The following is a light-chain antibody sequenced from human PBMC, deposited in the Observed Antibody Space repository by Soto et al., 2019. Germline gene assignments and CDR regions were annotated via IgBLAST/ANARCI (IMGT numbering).Light chain of an antibody. V-gene: IGKV3-11*01. CDR2: DAS. J-gene: IGKJ4*01. CDR1: QSVSSY. Sequence: EIVLTQSPATLSLSPGERATLCCRASQSVSSYLAWYQQKPGQAPRLLIYDASNRATGIPARFSGSGSGTDFTLTFSSLEPEDFAIYYCQQRSNWPPLTFGGGTWVEIK. CDR3: QQRSNWPPLT.